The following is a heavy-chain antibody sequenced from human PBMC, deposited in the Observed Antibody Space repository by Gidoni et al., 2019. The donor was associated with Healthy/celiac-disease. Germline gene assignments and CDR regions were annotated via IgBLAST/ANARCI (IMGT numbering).Heavy chain of an antibody. CDR3: AKGRRQLVRDYYYYMDV. CDR1: GFTFSSYA. Sequence: EVQLLESGGGLVQPGGSLRLSCAASGFTFSSYAMSWVRQAPGKGLEWVSAISGSGGSTYYAESVKGRFTISRDNSKNTLYLQMNSLRAEDTAGYYCAKGRRQLVRDYYYYMDVWGKGTTVTVSS. J-gene: IGHJ6*03. CDR2: ISGSGGST. V-gene: IGHV3-23*01. D-gene: IGHD6-6*01.